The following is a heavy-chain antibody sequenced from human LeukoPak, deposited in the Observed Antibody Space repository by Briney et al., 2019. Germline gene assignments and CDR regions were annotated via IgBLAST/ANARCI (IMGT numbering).Heavy chain of an antibody. D-gene: IGHD3-22*01. V-gene: IGHV3-21*01. J-gene: IGHJ3*02. CDR3: AGEAYYYDSSGYVHDAFDI. CDR2: IGSGGSYI. Sequence: GGSLGLSFAASGFTLSSNSMNGVRQAPGKGLGWVSSIGSGGSYIYHADSVKGRFTISRDNAKNSLYLQMNSLRAEDTAVYYCAGEAYYYDSSGYVHDAFDIWGQGTVVTVSS. CDR1: GFTLSSNS.